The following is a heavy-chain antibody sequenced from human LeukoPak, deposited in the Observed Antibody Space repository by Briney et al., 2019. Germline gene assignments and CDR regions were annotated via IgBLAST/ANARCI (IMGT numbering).Heavy chain of an antibody. CDR2: INDNGGST. J-gene: IGHJ5*01. CDR3: VSRTSSGWYDF. Sequence: GGSLRLSCSASGFTFTSYSMHWVRQAPGKGLEYVSAINDNGGSTYYGDSVKGRFTISRDNSTNTLYLQMSSLRGDDTAIYYCVSRTSSGWYDFWGQGTLVIVSS. CDR1: GFTFTSYS. V-gene: IGHV3-64D*09. D-gene: IGHD6-19*01.